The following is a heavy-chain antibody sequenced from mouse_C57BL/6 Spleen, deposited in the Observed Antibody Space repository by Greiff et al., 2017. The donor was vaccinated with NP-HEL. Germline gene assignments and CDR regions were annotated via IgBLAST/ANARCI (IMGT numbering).Heavy chain of an antibody. CDR1: GYTFTDYY. J-gene: IGHJ2*01. CDR3: ARRTSFDY. CDR2: VNPNNGGT. V-gene: IGHV1-26*01. Sequence: EVQLQQSGPELVKPGASVKISCKASGYTFTDYYMNWVKQSHGKSLEWIGDVNPNNGGTTYNQKFKVKATLTVDKSSSTAYMELRSLTSEDSAVYYCARRTSFDYWGQGTTLTVSS.